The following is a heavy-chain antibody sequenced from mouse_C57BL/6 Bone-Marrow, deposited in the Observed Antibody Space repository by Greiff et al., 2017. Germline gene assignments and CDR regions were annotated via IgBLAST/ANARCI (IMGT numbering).Heavy chain of an antibody. D-gene: IGHD2-4*01. CDR3: APTPIYYDDGWFAY. CDR2: IDPEDGET. V-gene: IGHV14-2*01. CDR1: GFNIKDYY. J-gene: IGHJ3*01. Sequence: EVQLKESGAELVKPGASVKLSCTASGFNIKDYYMHWVKQRTEQGLEWIGRIDPEDGETKYAPKFQGKATITADPSSNTAYLQLSSLTSEDTAVYYCAPTPIYYDDGWFAYWGQGTLVTVSA.